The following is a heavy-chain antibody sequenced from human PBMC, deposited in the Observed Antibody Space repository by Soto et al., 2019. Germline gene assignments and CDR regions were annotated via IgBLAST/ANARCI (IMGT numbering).Heavy chain of an antibody. Sequence: QVQLVQSGAEVKKPGASVKVSCKVSGYTFSSFAIHWVRQAHGQRLEWMGWINAGNGDTKYSQKFQGRVTISRDTAARTAYMELGSLTLEATAVYYCARKVGASAYGGQGTLVNVSS. CDR2: INAGNGDT. D-gene: IGHD1-26*01. CDR3: ARKVGASAY. V-gene: IGHV1-3*01. CDR1: GYTFSSFA. J-gene: IGHJ4*02.